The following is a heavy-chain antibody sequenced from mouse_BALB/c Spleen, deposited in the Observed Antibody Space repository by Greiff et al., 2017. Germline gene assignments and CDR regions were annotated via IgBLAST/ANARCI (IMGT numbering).Heavy chain of an antibody. J-gene: IGHJ4*01. V-gene: IGHV8-11*01. Sequence: QVTLKVSGPGILQPSQTLSLTCSFSGFSLSTYGIGVGWIRQPSGKGLEWLAHIWWNDNKYYNTALKSRLTISKDTSNNQVFLKIASVDTADTATYYCARGWLRAMDYWGQGTSVTVSS. CDR3: ARGWLRAMDY. CDR1: GFSLSTYGIG. CDR2: IWWNDNK. D-gene: IGHD2-3*01.